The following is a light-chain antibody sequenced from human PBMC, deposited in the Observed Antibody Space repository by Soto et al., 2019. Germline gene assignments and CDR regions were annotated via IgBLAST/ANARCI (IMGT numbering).Light chain of an antibody. V-gene: IGLV2-14*03. CDR2: DVI. CDR1: SSDVGGYNY. Sequence: QSVLTQPASVSGSPGQSITISCTGTSSDVGGYNYVSWYQQHPGKAPKLMIYDVINRPSGVSNRFSGSKSGNSASLTISWLQAEDEADYYCSSYTSSSTYVVFGGGTKVTVL. CDR3: SSYTSSSTYVV. J-gene: IGLJ2*01.